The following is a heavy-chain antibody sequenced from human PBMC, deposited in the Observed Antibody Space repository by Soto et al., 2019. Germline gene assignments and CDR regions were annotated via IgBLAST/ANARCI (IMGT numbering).Heavy chain of an antibody. CDR1: GYTLTTYG. J-gene: IGHJ4*02. D-gene: IGHD3-10*01. CDR2: ISTDNGNT. Sequence: QVQLVQSGAEVKKPGASVKVSCKASGYTLTTYGMSWVRQAPGQGLEWMGWISTDNGNTNYAQKLQGRVTMTRDTSPSTAYMELRSLRSDDTAVYYCATFQYGTGSPDSWGQGTLVTVSS. CDR3: ATFQYGTGSPDS. V-gene: IGHV1-18*01.